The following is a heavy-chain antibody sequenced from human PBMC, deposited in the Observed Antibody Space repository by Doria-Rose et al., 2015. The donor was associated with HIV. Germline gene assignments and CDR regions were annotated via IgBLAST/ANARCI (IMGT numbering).Heavy chain of an antibody. J-gene: IGHJ4*02. D-gene: IGHD6-13*01. CDR1: GVSLSSPGMG. Sequence: QVTLKESGPVLVKPAETPTLTCTVSGVSLSSPGMGVSWIRQPPGKALEWLANTVSDDERYYKTSLKSRLTISRGTSKSQVVLTTTDMDPVDTATYYCARIKSSRWYHKYYFDFWGQGTLVIVSA. CDR3: ARIKSSRWYHKYYFDF. CDR2: TVSDDER. V-gene: IGHV2-26*01.